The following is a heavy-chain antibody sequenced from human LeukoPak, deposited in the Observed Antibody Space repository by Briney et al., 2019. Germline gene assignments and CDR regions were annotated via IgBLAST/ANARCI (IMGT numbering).Heavy chain of an antibody. J-gene: IGHJ4*02. CDR1: GFTFSSYG. V-gene: IGHV3-33*01. CDR2: IWYDGSNK. CDR3: ARDGSSPEYYFDY. D-gene: IGHD6-6*01. Sequence: GGSLRLSCAASGFTFSSYGMRWGRQAPGKGLEWVAVIWYDGSNKYYAASVKGRFTISRDNSKNTLYLQMNSLRAEDTAVYYCARDGSSPEYYFDYWGQGTLVTVSS.